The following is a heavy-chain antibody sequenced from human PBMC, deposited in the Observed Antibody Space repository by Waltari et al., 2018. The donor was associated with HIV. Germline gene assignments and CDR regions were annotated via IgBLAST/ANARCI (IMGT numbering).Heavy chain of an antibody. J-gene: IGHJ6*02. CDR1: AFGSNRHS. Sequence: EAPLVLSGVGVVRPGGALGRSRKGPAFGSNRHSLIWVRQASGKGLEWLANIYQNATKKNNASPVKSRFSVSNDNSKYAVLIEINILRVQDTAVYFGARRHHWGLFIDSYNGLDVWGRGTTVIVSS. V-gene: IGHV3-7*01. CDR2: IYQNATKK. CDR3: ARRHHWGLFIDSYNGLDV. D-gene: IGHD3-16*01.